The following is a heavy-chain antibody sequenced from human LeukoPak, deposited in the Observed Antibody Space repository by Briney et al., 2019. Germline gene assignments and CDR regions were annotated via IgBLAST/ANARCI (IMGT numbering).Heavy chain of an antibody. CDR2: INPSGGST. CDR1: GYTFTSYY. J-gene: IGHJ4*02. Sequence: VASVKVSCKASGYTFTSYYMHWVRQAPGRGLEWMGIINPSGGSTSYARKFQGRVTMTRDTSTSTVYMELSSLRSEDTAVYYCARVFPGTEGTFDYWGQGTLVTVSS. V-gene: IGHV1-46*01. CDR3: ARVFPGTEGTFDY. D-gene: IGHD6-13*01.